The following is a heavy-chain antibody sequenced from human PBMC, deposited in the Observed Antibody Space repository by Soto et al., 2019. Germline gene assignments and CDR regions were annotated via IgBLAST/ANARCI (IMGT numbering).Heavy chain of an antibody. Sequence: EVQLVESGGGLVQPGRSLRLSCAASGFNIDDYGMHWVRQAPGKGLEWGSGISWDSGRIGYADSVKGRFTISRDNAKNSLYLQMNSLRPEDTALYYCAKDSYCDSTSCSTFWFDPWGQGTLVTVSS. CDR2: ISWDSGRI. CDR3: AKDSYCDSTSCSTFWFDP. D-gene: IGHD2-2*02. J-gene: IGHJ5*02. V-gene: IGHV3-9*01. CDR1: GFNIDDYG.